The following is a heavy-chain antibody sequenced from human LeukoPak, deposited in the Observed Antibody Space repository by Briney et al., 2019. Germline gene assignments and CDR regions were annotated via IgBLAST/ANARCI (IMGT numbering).Heavy chain of an antibody. D-gene: IGHD3-22*01. CDR2: INPDSGDT. J-gene: IGHJ3*02. Sequence: ASVKVSCKASGDSFTGHYLHWVRQAPGQGLEWMGWINPDSGDTSYAQKFQGRVTMSRDMSISTASMELSRLRSEDTGVYYCARKRLTYYYDSSGFDIWGQGTMVTVSP. V-gene: IGHV1-2*02. CDR3: ARKRLTYYYDSSGFDI. CDR1: GDSFTGHY.